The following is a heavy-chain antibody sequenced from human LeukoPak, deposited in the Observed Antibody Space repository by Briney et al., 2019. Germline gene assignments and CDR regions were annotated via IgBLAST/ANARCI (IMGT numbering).Heavy chain of an antibody. CDR1: GYTFTDYY. D-gene: IGHD1-1*01. CDR3: ARGVERLYYFDY. V-gene: IGHV1-2*02. Sequence: ASVKVSCKSSGYTFTDYYMHWVRQAPGQGLEWMGWINPHSGVTSYAQKFQGRVTMTRDTPISTAYMELSRLRSDDTAVYSCARGVERLYYFDYCGQGTLVTVST. J-gene: IGHJ4*02. CDR2: INPHSGVT.